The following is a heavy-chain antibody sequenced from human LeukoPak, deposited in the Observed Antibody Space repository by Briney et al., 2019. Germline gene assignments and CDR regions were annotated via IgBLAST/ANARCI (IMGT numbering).Heavy chain of an antibody. J-gene: IGHJ4*02. CDR1: GHTVTGHY. CDR3: AKDAYSGFSSSYNMDS. Sequence: AAVKVSCKASGHTVTGHYLHWVRQAPGQGLEWMGWINPNSGGTNYAQKFQGRVTMTRDTSINTAYMELNSLTSDDTAMYYCAKDAYSGFSSSYNMDSWGQGTLVTVSS. CDR2: INPNSGGT. D-gene: IGHD5-18*01. V-gene: IGHV1-2*02.